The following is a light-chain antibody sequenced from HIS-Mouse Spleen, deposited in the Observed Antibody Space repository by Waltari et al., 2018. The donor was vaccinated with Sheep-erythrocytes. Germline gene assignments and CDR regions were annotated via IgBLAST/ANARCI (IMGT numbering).Light chain of an antibody. CDR1: SSDVGGYNY. CDR3: CSYAGSYNHV. J-gene: IGLJ1*01. CDR2: DVS. V-gene: IGLV2-11*01. Sequence: QSALTQPRSVSGSPGQSVTISCTGSSSDVGGYNYVSWYQQYPVKPPKLMIYDVSKRPSGVPDRFSGSKSGNTASLTISGLQAEDEADYYCCSYAGSYNHVFATGTKVTVL.